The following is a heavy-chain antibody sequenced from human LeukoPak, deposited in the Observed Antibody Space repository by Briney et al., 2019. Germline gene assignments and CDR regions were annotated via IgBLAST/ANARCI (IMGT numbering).Heavy chain of an antibody. V-gene: IGHV6-1*01. CDR2: TYYRSKWYN. J-gene: IGHJ4*02. Sequence: SQTLSLTCAISGDSVSSNSAAWNWIRLSPSRGLEWLGRTYYRSKWYNDYAVSVRSRITINPDTSKNQFSLQLNSVTPEDRAVYYCARFNYYDSSGYVNYWGQGTLVTVSS. CDR3: ARFNYYDSSGYVNY. CDR1: GDSVSSNSAA. D-gene: IGHD3-22*01.